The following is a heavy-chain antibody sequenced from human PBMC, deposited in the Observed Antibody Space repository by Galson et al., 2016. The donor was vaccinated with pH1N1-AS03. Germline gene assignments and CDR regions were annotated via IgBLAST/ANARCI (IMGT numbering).Heavy chain of an antibody. V-gene: IGHV3-48*01. D-gene: IGHD2-15*01. Sequence: SLRLSCAASGFTFRNYNLNWVRQAPGKGLEWISYITGGSDTIFYADSVRGRFTISRDNAKNSVFLQMNSLGPDDTAVYYCARGYCTGGSCYGQFDHWGQGTLVTVSS. J-gene: IGHJ4*02. CDR3: ARGYCTGGSCYGQFDH. CDR1: GFTFRNYN. CDR2: ITGGSDTI.